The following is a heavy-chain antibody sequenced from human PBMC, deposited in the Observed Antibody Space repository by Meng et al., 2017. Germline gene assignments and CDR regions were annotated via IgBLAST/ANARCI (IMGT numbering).Heavy chain of an antibody. D-gene: IGHD1-26*01. CDR3: ARGGSYYSY. CDR1: GFTVSSNY. Sequence: VAVVGTGGGLFRPGGTLRLPGAASGFTVSSNYMSRVRQAPGKGLEWVSVIYSGGSTYYADSVKGRFTISRDNSKNTLYLQMNSLRAEDTAVYYCARGGSYYSYWGQGTLVTVSS. J-gene: IGHJ4*02. V-gene: IGHV3-53*02. CDR2: IYSGGST.